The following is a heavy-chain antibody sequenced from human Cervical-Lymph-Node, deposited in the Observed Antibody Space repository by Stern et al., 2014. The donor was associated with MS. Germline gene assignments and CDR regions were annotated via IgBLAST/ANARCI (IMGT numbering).Heavy chain of an antibody. Sequence: VQLLESGGGVVQPGRSLTLSCAASGFPFSDYAMPWVRQAPGKGLEWVADIWYDGRNQHYADSLKGRFTISRDNSRDILYLQMNSLRAEDTAVYYCARAGMVRGVVIKGCDFWGQGTLVTVSS. J-gene: IGHJ4*02. D-gene: IGHD3-10*01. CDR2: IWYDGRNQ. CDR1: GFPFSDYA. CDR3: ARAGMVRGVVIKGCDF. V-gene: IGHV3-33*01.